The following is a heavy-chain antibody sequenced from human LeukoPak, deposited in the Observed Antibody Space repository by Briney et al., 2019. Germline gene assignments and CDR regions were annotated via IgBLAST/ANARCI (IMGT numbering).Heavy chain of an antibody. Sequence: GGSLRLSCAASGFTFSNHGMHWVRQAPGKGLEWVAFIRYDGTDKYYADSVKGRFTISRDNSENTVSLQLNSLSAEDTAVYYCAKEDRKQWLVRGYYFDYWGQGTLVTVSS. D-gene: IGHD6-19*01. CDR3: AKEDRKQWLVRGYYFDY. J-gene: IGHJ4*02. V-gene: IGHV3-30*02. CDR2: IRYDGTDK. CDR1: GFTFSNHG.